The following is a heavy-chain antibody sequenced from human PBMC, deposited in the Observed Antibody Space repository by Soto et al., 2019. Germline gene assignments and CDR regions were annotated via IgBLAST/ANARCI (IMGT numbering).Heavy chain of an antibody. D-gene: IGHD6-13*01. CDR1: GYSFSNYA. V-gene: IGHV1-3*01. CDR3: ARGAVSNWPSAY. Sequence: ASVKVSCKTSGYSFSNYAIHWVRQAPGHSLEWMGCINPENGDTMYSQKFQGRVTMTSDTSTRTAYMDLTTLNSEDTSIYYCARGAVSNWPSAYWGQGTLVTVSS. CDR2: INPENGDT. J-gene: IGHJ4*02.